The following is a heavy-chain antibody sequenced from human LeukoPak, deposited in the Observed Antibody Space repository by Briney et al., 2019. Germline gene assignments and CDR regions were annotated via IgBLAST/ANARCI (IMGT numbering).Heavy chain of an antibody. CDR1: GFTFSSYG. Sequence: GGSLRLSCAASGFTFSSYGMHWVRQAPGKGLEWVAFIRYDGSNKYYADSVKGRFTISRDNSKNTLYLQMNGLRAEDTAVYYCAKDDSYGSGPYGMDVWGQGTTVTVSS. CDR2: IRYDGSNK. V-gene: IGHV3-30*02. J-gene: IGHJ6*02. CDR3: AKDDSYGSGPYGMDV. D-gene: IGHD3-10*01.